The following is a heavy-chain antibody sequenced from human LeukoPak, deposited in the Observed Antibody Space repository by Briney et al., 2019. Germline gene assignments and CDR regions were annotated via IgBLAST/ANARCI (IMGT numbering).Heavy chain of an antibody. D-gene: IGHD3-3*01. Sequence: GASVKVSCKVYGYTLTELSMHWVRQAPGKGLEWMGGFDPEDGETIYAQKSQGRVTMTEDTSTDTAYMELSSLRSEDTAVYYCARNYDFWSGLNWFDPWGQGTLVTVSS. V-gene: IGHV1-24*01. CDR2: FDPEDGET. CDR1: GYTLTELS. CDR3: ARNYDFWSGLNWFDP. J-gene: IGHJ5*02.